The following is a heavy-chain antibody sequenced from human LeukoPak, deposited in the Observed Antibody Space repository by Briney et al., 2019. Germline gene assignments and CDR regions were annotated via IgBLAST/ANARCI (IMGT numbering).Heavy chain of an antibody. J-gene: IGHJ6*02. D-gene: IGHD3-22*01. CDR1: GGSISSSTW. V-gene: IGHV4-4*02. CDR3: ASTPIQTMIDSYYYYGMDV. Sequence: SGTLSLTCTVSGGSISSSTWWSWVRQPPGKGLEWIGEIYHSGRTNFNPSLKSRVTISVDTSKNQFSLKLSSVTAADTAVYYCASTPIQTMIDSYYYYGMDVWGQGTTVTVSS. CDR2: IYHSGRT.